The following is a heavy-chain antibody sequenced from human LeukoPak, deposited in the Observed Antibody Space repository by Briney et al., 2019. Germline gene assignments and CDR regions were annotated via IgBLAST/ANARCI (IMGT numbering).Heavy chain of an antibody. V-gene: IGHV1-8*03. Sequence: ASVKVSCKASGGTFSSYAISWVRQAPGQGLEWMGWMNPNSGNTGYAQKSQGRVTITRNTSISTAYMELSSLRSEDTTVYYCARGLSDYSSGWYWNYYYYYMDVWGKGTTVTVSS. J-gene: IGHJ6*03. D-gene: IGHD6-19*01. CDR1: GGTFSSYA. CDR2: MNPNSGNT. CDR3: ARGLSDYSSGWYWNYYYYYMDV.